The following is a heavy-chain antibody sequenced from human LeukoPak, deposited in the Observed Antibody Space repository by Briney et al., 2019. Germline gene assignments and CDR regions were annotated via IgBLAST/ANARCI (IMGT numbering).Heavy chain of an antibody. J-gene: IGHJ4*02. CDR2: ISGSGGTT. CDR3: ARDLTSYGSGSYYNEDY. V-gene: IGHV3-23*01. D-gene: IGHD3-10*01. Sequence: GGSLILSCAASGFTFISYAMSWVRQAPGKGLEWVSAISGSGGTTYYADSVKGRFTISRDNSRNTLYLQMNSLRADDTAVYYCARDLTSYGSGSYYNEDYWGQGTLVTVSS. CDR1: GFTFISYA.